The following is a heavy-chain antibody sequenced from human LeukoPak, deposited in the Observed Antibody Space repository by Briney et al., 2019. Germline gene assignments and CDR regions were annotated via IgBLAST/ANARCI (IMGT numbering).Heavy chain of an antibody. CDR1: GFSFSSYS. CDR3: AKSYYDFWSGYYQAFDY. Sequence: GALRLSCAASGFSFSSYSMNWVRQAPGKGLEWVSSISSTSRSSYIFYAESVKGRFTISRDNSKNTLYLQMNSLRAEDTAVYYCAKSYYDFWSGYYQAFDYWGQGTLVTVSS. D-gene: IGHD3-3*01. V-gene: IGHV3-21*01. CDR2: ISSTSRSSYI. J-gene: IGHJ4*02.